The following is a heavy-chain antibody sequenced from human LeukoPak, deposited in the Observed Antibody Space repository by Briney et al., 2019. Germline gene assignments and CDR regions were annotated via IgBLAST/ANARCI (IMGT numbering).Heavy chain of an antibody. CDR2: INAGNGNT. J-gene: IGHJ4*02. Sequence: ASVKVSCKASGYTFTSYAMHWVRQAPGQRLEWMGWINAGNGNTKYSQKFQGRVTITRDTSASTAYMELSSLRSEDTAVYDCERDLAAAGLDYWGQGTLVTVPS. V-gene: IGHV1-3*01. CDR1: GYTFTSYA. CDR3: ERDLAAAGLDY. D-gene: IGHD6-13*01.